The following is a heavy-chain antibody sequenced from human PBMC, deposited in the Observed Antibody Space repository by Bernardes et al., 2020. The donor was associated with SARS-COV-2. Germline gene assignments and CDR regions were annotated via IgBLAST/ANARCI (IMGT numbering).Heavy chain of an antibody. CDR1: GYTFTSYG. Sequence: ASVKDSCKASGYTFTSYGISWVRQAPGQGLEWMGWISAYNGNTNYAQKLQGRVTMTTDTSTSTAYMELRSLRSDDTAVYYCARAGYYDILTGYPGSDYWGQGTLVTVSS. J-gene: IGHJ4*02. CDR2: ISAYNGNT. V-gene: IGHV1-18*01. CDR3: ARAGYYDILTGYPGSDY. D-gene: IGHD3-9*01.